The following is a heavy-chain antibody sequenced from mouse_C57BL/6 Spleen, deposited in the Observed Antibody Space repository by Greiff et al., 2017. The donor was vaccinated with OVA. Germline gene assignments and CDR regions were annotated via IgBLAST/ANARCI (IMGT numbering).Heavy chain of an antibody. CDR1: GYTFTSYW. V-gene: IGHV1-64*01. CDR2: IHPNSGST. Sequence: QVQLQQPGAELVKPGASVKLSCKASGYTFTSYWMHWVKQRPGPGLEWIGMIHPNSGSTNYNEKFKGKATLTVDKSSSTAYMQLSSLTSEDSAVYYCAREGLGRYFDYWGQGTTLTVSS. J-gene: IGHJ2*01. D-gene: IGHD4-1*01. CDR3: AREGLGRYFDY.